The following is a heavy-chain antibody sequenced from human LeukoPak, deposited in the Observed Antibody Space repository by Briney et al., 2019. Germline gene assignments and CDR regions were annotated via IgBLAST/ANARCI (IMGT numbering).Heavy chain of an antibody. Sequence: GESLKISCKSSGHSFTSYWIGWVRQMPGKGLEWMGIIYPGDSNTRYSPSFQGQATISADKSVRTAYLQWRSLKASDTAMYYCARLAYCGGDCYSRWFDPWGQGTLVTVSS. CDR1: GHSFTSYW. D-gene: IGHD2-21*02. V-gene: IGHV5-51*01. CDR3: ARLAYCGGDCYSRWFDP. CDR2: IYPGDSNT. J-gene: IGHJ5*02.